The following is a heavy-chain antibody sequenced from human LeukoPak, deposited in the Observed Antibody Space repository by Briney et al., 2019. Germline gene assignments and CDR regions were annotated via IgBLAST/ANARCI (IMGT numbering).Heavy chain of an antibody. J-gene: IGHJ4*02. D-gene: IGHD3-10*01. Sequence: PSETLSLTCAVYSGSFSGYYWSWIRLTPGKGLEWIGEIEDGGITDYNPSLRSRVTISKDTSNNQMSLNLHSATAADTAVYYCVRGFSGVVGDHWGQGTLVTVSS. V-gene: IGHV4-34*01. CDR1: SGSFSGYY. CDR3: VRGFSGVVGDH. CDR2: IEDGGIT.